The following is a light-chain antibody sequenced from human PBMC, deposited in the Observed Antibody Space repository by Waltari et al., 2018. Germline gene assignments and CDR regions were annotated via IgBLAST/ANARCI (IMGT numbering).Light chain of an antibody. CDR3: ATWDESLNGVV. CDR2: GRN. V-gene: IGLV1-47*01. J-gene: IGLJ3*02. CDR1: NSNIGMNP. Sequence: QSVLTQPPSASGNPGQTVTISCSGGNSNIGMNPVDWYQPFPGTAPKLLTYGRNRRPSGVPDRFSGSKSGTSASLAISGLRSEDEADYYCATWDESLNGVVIGGGTKLSVL.